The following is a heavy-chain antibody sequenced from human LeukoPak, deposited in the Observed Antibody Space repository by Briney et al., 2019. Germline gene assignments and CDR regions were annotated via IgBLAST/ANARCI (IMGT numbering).Heavy chain of an antibody. V-gene: IGHV3-9*01. J-gene: IGHJ5*02. CDR2: ISWNSGSM. Sequence: GGSLRLSCAASGFTFDDYAMHWVRQAPGKGLEWVSGISWNSGSMGYADSVKGRFTISRDNAKNSLYLQMNSLRAEDTALYYCAKDKGGYYDSSGYHWFDPWGQGTLVTVSS. D-gene: IGHD3-22*01. CDR1: GFTFDDYA. CDR3: AKDKGGYYDSSGYHWFDP.